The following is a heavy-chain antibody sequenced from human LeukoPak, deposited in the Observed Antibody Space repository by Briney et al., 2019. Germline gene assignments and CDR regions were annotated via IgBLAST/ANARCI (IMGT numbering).Heavy chain of an antibody. Sequence: SETLSLTCTVSGGSISRYYWSWIRQPPGKGLEWIGYIYYSGSTNYNPSLKSRVTISVDTSKNQFSLKLSSVTAADTAVYYCAKYYYDSSGDAFDIWGQGTMVTVSS. CDR1: GGSISRYY. CDR3: AKYYYDSSGDAFDI. CDR2: IYYSGST. V-gene: IGHV4-59*08. J-gene: IGHJ3*02. D-gene: IGHD3-22*01.